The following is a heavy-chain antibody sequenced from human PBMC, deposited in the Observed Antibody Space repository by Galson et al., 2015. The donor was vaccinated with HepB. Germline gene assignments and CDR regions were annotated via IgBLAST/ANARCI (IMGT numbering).Heavy chain of an antibody. Sequence: SLRLSCAASGFTFSSYSMNWVRQAPGKGLEWVSSISSSSSYIYYADSVKGRFTISRDNAKNSLYLQMNSLRAEDTAVYYCARGHPTFIAAAGTGHPYWGQGTLVTVSS. CDR2: ISSSSSYI. J-gene: IGHJ4*02. CDR3: ARGHPTFIAAAGTGHPY. CDR1: GFTFSSYS. D-gene: IGHD6-13*01. V-gene: IGHV3-21*01.